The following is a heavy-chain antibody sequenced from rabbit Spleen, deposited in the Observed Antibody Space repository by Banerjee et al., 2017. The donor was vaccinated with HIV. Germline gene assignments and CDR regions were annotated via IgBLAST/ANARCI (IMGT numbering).Heavy chain of an antibody. J-gene: IGHJ6*01. V-gene: IGHV1S40*01. CDR1: GFSFSGSYY. D-gene: IGHD1-1*01. CDR3: ARDTSSSFSSYGMDL. Sequence: QSLEESGGDLVKPGASLTLTCTASGFSFSGSYYMCWVRQAPGKGLEWIACIDIGSSGFTYFATWAKGRFTCSKTSSTTVTLQMTRLTAADTATYFCARDTSSSFSSYGMDLWGPGTLVTVS. CDR2: IDIGSSGFT.